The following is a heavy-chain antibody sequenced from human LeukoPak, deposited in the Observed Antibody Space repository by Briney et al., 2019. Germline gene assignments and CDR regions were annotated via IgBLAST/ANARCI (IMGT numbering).Heavy chain of an antibody. CDR3: ARGYWIQLNAFDI. V-gene: IGHV4-59*12. CDR2: IYYSGST. CDR1: GGSISSYY. J-gene: IGHJ3*02. D-gene: IGHD5-18*01. Sequence: SETLSLTCTVSGGSISSYYWSWIRQPPGKGLEWIGYIYYSGSTNYNPSLKSRVTISVDTSKNQFSLKLSSVTAADTAVYYCARGYWIQLNAFDIWGQGTMVTVSS.